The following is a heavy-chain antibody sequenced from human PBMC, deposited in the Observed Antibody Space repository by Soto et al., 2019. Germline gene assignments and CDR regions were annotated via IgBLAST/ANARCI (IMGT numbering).Heavy chain of an antibody. Sequence: ASVKVSCKASGYTFTTYAMHWVRQAPGQRLEWMGWINTGNGNTKYPQKFQGRVTITRDTSATSASTVYMEVSSLRSEDTAIYYCARDSSAGAICASPYHNGMDVWGQGTTVTVSS. V-gene: IGHV1-3*04. D-gene: IGHD3-3*01. CDR3: ARDSSAGAICASPYHNGMDV. J-gene: IGHJ6*02. CDR2: INTGNGNT. CDR1: GYTFTTYA.